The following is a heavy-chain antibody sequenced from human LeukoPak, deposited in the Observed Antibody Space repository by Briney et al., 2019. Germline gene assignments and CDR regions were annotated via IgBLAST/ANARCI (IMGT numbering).Heavy chain of an antibody. V-gene: IGHV3-64*01. CDR3: ARGLVTMVRGRYYYYYMDV. D-gene: IGHD3-10*01. CDR1: GFTFSSYA. Sequence: GGSLRLSCEAYGFTFSSYAMHWVRQAPGKGLEYVSAISSNGGSTYYANSVKGRFTISRDDSKNTLYLQMGSLRAEDMAVYYCARGLVTMVRGRYYYYYMDVWGKGTTVTISS. J-gene: IGHJ6*03. CDR2: ISSNGGST.